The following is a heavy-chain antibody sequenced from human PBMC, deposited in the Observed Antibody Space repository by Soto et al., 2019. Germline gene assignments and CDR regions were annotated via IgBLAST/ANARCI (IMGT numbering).Heavy chain of an antibody. Sequence: EASVKVSCKXSGGTFSTYAISWVRQAPGQGLEWMGGIIPVFGAANYTQKFQGRVTITADESTRTVYMELSSLRSEDTAVYYCARARGPSMLRYYYGLDVWGQGTTVTVSS. V-gene: IGHV1-69*13. D-gene: IGHD3-10*02. CDR3: ARARGPSMLRYYYGLDV. J-gene: IGHJ6*02. CDR1: GGTFSTYA. CDR2: IIPVFGAA.